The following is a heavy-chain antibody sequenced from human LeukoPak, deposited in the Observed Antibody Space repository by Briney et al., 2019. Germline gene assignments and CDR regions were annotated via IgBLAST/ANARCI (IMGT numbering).Heavy chain of an antibody. CDR3: ATVFPYSSSWSFDY. V-gene: IGHV3-30*02. Sequence: GGSLKLSCAASGFTFSSYGMHWVRQAPGKGLEWVAFIRNDGSSEFYKDSVKGRFTISRDNSKNTLFLQMNSLRAEDTAVYYCATVFPYSSSWSFDYWGQGTLVTVSS. CDR2: IRNDGSSE. D-gene: IGHD6-13*01. J-gene: IGHJ4*02. CDR1: GFTFSSYG.